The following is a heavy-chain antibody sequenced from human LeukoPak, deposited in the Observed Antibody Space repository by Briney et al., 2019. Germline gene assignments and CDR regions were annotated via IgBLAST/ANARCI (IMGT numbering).Heavy chain of an antibody. CDR2: ISSSGSTI. Sequence: HSGGSLRLSCAASGFTFSSYEMNWVRQAPGKGLEWVSYISSSGSTIYYADSVKGRFTISRDNAKNSLYLQMNSLRAEDTAVYYCASPTYYYDSSGYSDAFDIWGQGTMVTVSS. CDR3: ASPTYYYDSSGYSDAFDI. V-gene: IGHV3-48*03. J-gene: IGHJ3*02. CDR1: GFTFSSYE. D-gene: IGHD3-22*01.